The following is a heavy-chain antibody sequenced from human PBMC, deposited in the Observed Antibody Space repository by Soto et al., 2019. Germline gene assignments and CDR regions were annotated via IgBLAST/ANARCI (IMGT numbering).Heavy chain of an antibody. CDR3: ARSGEHPLDY. CDR1: GYAFPHYV. D-gene: IGHD1-26*01. Sequence: QVRLVQSGPEVKKPGASVKVSCKTSGYAFPHYVIKWVRQAPGHGLEWMGFSTHTGNTNYAQNFQGRVVLTTDTSTSTAYMEVTSLRSDDTAVYYCARSGEHPLDYWGQGTPVTVSS. CDR2: STHTGNT. V-gene: IGHV1-18*01. J-gene: IGHJ4*02.